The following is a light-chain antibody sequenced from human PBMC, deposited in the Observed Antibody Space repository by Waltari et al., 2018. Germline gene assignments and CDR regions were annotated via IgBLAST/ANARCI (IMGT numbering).Light chain of an antibody. Sequence: QSVLTQPASVSGSPVQSLTISCTGTSSDVGNSNVVSWYLQDPGKVPKLLIYEYTMRPSGGSNRVSGSKSVNTAFLTGAGLRTEDEGDYYCCSYSRSGTFLFGTGTRVTVL. CDR1: SSDVGNSNV. CDR3: CSYSRSGTFL. J-gene: IGLJ1*01. CDR2: EYT. V-gene: IGLV2-23*01.